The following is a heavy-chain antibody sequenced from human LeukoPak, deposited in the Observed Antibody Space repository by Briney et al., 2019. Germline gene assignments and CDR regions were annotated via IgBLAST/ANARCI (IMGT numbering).Heavy chain of an antibody. Sequence: SETLSLTCTVSGASVSGSAYYWSWIRQPPGKGLEGIGEINHSGSTNYNPSLKSRVTISVDTSKNQFSLKLRSVMAADTAVYYCARAYCVGDCTVLHIYFDNWGQGTLVTVSS. V-gene: IGHV4-39*07. CDR3: ARAYCVGDCTVLHIYFDN. D-gene: IGHD2-21*02. CDR2: INHSGST. J-gene: IGHJ4*02. CDR1: GASVSGSAYY.